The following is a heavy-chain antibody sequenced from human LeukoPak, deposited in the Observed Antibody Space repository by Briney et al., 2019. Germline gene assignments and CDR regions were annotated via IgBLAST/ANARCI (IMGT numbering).Heavy chain of an antibody. CDR1: GFTVSSNY. J-gene: IGHJ3*02. CDR3: AKYYYDSSGYYYRAGAFDI. D-gene: IGHD3-22*01. CDR2: TYGGGST. V-gene: IGHV3-66*01. Sequence: PGGSLRLSCAASGFTVSSNYMSWVRRAPGKGLEWVSVTYGGGSTYYADSVKGRFTISRDNSKNTLYLQMNSLRAEDTAVYYCAKYYYDSSGYYYRAGAFDIWGQGTMVTVSS.